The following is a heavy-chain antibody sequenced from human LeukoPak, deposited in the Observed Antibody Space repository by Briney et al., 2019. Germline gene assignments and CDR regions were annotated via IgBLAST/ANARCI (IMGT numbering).Heavy chain of an antibody. CDR1: GFTLSSYW. CDR3: ARVSEDSYYDFFYGMDV. J-gene: IGHJ6*02. CDR2: IKLDGSEK. V-gene: IGHV3-7*01. D-gene: IGHD4-11*01. Sequence: GSLRLSCVASGFTLSSYWMNWVRQAPGKGLEGVANIKLDGSEKYFVDSVKGRFTISRDNAKNSLYLQMNSLRAEDTAVYYCARVSEDSYYDFFYGMDVWGQGTTVTVSS.